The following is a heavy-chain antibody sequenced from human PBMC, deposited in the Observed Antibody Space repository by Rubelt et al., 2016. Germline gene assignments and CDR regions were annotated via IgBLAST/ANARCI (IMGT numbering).Heavy chain of an antibody. CDR3: AKPPAQHYYDSSGYFVY. D-gene: IGHD3-22*01. Sequence: GKGLEWVSAISGSGGSTYYADSVKGRFTISRDNSKNTLYLQMNSLRAEDTAVYYCAKPPAQHYYDSSGYFVYWGQGTLVTVSS. CDR2: ISGSGGST. J-gene: IGHJ4*02. V-gene: IGHV3-23*01.